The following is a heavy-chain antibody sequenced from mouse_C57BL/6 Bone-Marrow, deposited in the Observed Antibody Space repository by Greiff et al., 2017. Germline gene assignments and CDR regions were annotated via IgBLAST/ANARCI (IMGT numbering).Heavy chain of an antibody. V-gene: IGHV14-2*01. CDR1: GFNIHDYS. J-gene: IGHJ2*01. CDR3: AAWDY. Sequence: VQLQQPGAELVKPGASVKLSCTASGFNIHDYSMHWVKQRTEQGLEWIGRIAPADGETKYAPKFQGKAPITADTASNTAYRRRSSLTSEDTSVYYCAAWDYWGQGTTLTGSS. CDR2: IAPADGET.